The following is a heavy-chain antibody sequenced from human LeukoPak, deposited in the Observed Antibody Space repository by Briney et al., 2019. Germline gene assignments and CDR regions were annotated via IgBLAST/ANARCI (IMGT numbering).Heavy chain of an antibody. CDR1: GGTFSSYA. D-gene: IGHD3-22*01. Sequence: ASVKVSCKASGGTFSSYAISWVRQAPGQGLEWMGGIIPIFGTANHAQKFQGRVTITADESTSTAYMELSSLRSEDTAVYYCARDNDYYDSSGYYSWGQGTLVTVSS. J-gene: IGHJ4*02. CDR2: IIPIFGTA. CDR3: ARDNDYYDSSGYYS. V-gene: IGHV1-69*13.